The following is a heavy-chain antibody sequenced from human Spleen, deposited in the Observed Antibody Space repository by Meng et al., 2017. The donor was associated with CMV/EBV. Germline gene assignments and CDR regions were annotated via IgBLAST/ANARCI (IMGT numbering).Heavy chain of an antibody. D-gene: IGHD3-3*01. CDR1: GDSISSYY. V-gene: IGHV4-59*01. CDR3: ARDATISGFDY. CDR2: IYYSGST. J-gene: IGHJ4*02. Sequence: GSLRLSCTVSGDSISSYYWSWIRQPPGKGLEWIGYIYYSGSTNYNPSLKSRVTISVDTSKNQFSLKLSSVTAADTAVYYCARDATISGFDYWGQGTLVTVSS.